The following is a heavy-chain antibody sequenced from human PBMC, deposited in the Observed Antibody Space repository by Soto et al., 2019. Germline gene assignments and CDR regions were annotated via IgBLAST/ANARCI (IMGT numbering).Heavy chain of an antibody. J-gene: IGHJ4*02. D-gene: IGHD6-6*01. V-gene: IGHV4-39*01. Sequence: SETLSLTCTVSGGSISSSSYYWGWIRQPPGKGLEWIGSIYYSGSTYYNPSLKSRVTMSVDTSKNQFSLKLSSVTAADTAVYYCARLTYAGSSSYRFDYWGQGTLVTVSS. CDR3: ARLTYAGSSSYRFDY. CDR1: GGSISSSSYY. CDR2: IYYSGST.